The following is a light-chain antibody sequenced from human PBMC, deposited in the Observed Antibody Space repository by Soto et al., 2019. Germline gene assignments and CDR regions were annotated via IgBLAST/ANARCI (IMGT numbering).Light chain of an antibody. Sequence: QSVLTQPASVSGSPGQSITISCTGTSNDIGANDYVSWYQHHPGQAPKILIYEAANRPSGVSHRLSGSKSGNTASLTISGLQAEDEADYFCTSYTSTSTLVFGGGTKLTVL. CDR2: EAA. CDR1: SNDIGANDY. J-gene: IGLJ2*01. CDR3: TSYTSTSTLV. V-gene: IGLV2-14*01.